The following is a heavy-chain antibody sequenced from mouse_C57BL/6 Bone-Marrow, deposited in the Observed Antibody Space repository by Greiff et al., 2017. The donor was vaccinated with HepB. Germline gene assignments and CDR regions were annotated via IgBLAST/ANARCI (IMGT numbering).Heavy chain of an antibody. V-gene: IGHV1-66*01. CDR3: ARGYYGSGYCDV. J-gene: IGHJ1*03. CDR2: IYPGSGNT. D-gene: IGHD1-1*01. CDR1: GYSFTSYY. Sequence: LVESGPELVKPGASVKISCKASGYSFTSYYIHWVKQRPGQGLEWIGWIYPGSGNTKYNEKFKGKATLTADTSSSTAYMQLSSLTSEDSAVYDCARGYYGSGYCDVWGTGTTVTVSA.